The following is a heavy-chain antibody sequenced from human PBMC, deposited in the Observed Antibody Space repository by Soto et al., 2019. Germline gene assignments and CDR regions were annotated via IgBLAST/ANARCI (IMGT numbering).Heavy chain of an antibody. J-gene: IGHJ4*02. D-gene: IGHD2-21*01. CDR3: ETGDSSPRWNNGHYDY. CDR2: ICYSDIT. Sequence: SETLSLTCIVSVGSFSSFCWSWIRQPPGKGLEWIGYICYSDITNYNPSLKSRVTISVDTTKNQFSLKLSSVTAADTAVYYCETGDSSPRWNNGHYDYWGQGALVTVSS. V-gene: IGHV4-59*01. CDR1: VGSFSSFC.